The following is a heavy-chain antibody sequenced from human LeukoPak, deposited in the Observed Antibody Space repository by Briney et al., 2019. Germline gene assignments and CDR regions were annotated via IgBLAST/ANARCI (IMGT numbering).Heavy chain of an antibody. V-gene: IGHV1-2*02. CDR3: NVIFGVVNGLDY. J-gene: IGHJ4*02. CDR1: GYTFTGYY. D-gene: IGHD3-3*01. CDR2: INPNSGGT. Sequence: GASVKVSCKASGYTFTGYYMHWVRQAPGQGLEWMGWINPNSGGTNYAQKFQGRVTMTRDTSISTAYMELSRLRSDDTAVYYCNVIFGVVNGLDYWGQGTLVTVSS.